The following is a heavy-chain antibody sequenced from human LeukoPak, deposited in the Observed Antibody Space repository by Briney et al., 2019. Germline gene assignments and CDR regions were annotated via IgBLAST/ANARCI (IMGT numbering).Heavy chain of an antibody. CDR1: GGSISSYY. CDR2: IYYSGST. CDR3: ARHIMPKYSDWSPYYYSMDV. Sequence: PSETLSLTCTVSGGSISSYYWSWIRQPPGKGLEWIGYIYYSGSTNYNPSLKSRVTISVDTSKNQFSLKLSSVTAADTAVYYCARHIMPKYSDWSPYYYSMDVWGQGTTVTVSS. V-gene: IGHV4-59*08. D-gene: IGHD3-9*01. J-gene: IGHJ6*02.